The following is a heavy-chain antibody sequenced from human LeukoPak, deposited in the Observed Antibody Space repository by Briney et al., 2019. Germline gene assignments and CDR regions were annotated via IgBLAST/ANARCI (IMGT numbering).Heavy chain of an antibody. J-gene: IGHJ4*02. D-gene: IGHD5-18*01. V-gene: IGHV3-23*01. CDR2: ILGSGGSP. CDR1: GFTFGSHA. Sequence: QAGGSLRLSCEASGFTFGSHAMYWVRQAPGKGLEWVAGILGSGGSPHYADPVKGRFTISRDNSRNTVYLQINSLRAEDTAVYYCGKTTVGYSSGQKPAWPVDYWGQGTPVTVSS. CDR3: GKTTVGYSSGQKPAWPVDY.